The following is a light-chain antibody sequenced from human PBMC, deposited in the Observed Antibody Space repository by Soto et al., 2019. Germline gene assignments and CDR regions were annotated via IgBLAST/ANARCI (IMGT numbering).Light chain of an antibody. V-gene: IGKV1-39*01. CDR3: QQSYSAPLT. Sequence: DIQMTQSPSSLSASVGDRVTITCRASQSISNYLNWYQQKPGKAPKLLIYAASSLQSGFPSRFSGSGSGTDFTLTISSLQPEDFAPYYCQQSYSAPLTFGGGTKVDIK. CDR2: AAS. J-gene: IGKJ4*01. CDR1: QSISNY.